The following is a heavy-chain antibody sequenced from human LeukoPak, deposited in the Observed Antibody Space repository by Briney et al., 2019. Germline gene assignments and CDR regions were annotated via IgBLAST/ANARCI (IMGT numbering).Heavy chain of an antibody. Sequence: GASVKVPCKASGYAFTGYYMHWVRQAPGQGLEWMGWINPNSGGTNYAQKFQGRVTMTRDTSISTAYMELSRLRSDDTAVYYCARVPTRRITIFGVVTKIDYWGQGTLVTVSS. D-gene: IGHD3-3*01. CDR2: INPNSGGT. J-gene: IGHJ4*02. CDR1: GYAFTGYY. CDR3: ARVPTRRITIFGVVTKIDY. V-gene: IGHV1-2*02.